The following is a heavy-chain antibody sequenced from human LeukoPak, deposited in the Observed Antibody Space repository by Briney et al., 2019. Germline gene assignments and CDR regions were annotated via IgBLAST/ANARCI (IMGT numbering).Heavy chain of an antibody. CDR1: GGSLSSSYFY. Sequence: SETLSLTCTVSGGSLSSSYFYWGWIRRPPGKGLEWIGSIHYSGSTYYNPSLKSRVTISVDTSKNQFSLNLSSVNAADTAIYYCTRVSTIFGVVGNYWGQGTLVTVSS. CDR2: IHYSGST. V-gene: IGHV4-39*01. D-gene: IGHD3-3*01. CDR3: TRVSTIFGVVGNY. J-gene: IGHJ4*02.